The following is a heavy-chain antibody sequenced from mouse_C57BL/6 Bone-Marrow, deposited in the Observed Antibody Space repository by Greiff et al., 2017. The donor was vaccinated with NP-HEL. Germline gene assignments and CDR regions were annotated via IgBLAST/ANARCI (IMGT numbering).Heavy chain of an antibody. CDR3: ARKIITTVVANWYFDV. D-gene: IGHD1-1*01. CDR1: GYSITSGYY. J-gene: IGHJ1*03. V-gene: IGHV3-6*01. Sequence: EVKLMESGPGLVKPSQSLSLTCSVTGYSITSGYYWNWIRQFPGNKLEWMGYISYDGSNNYNPSLKNRISITRDTSKNQFFLKLNSVTTEDTATYYCARKIITTVVANWYFDVWGTGTTVTVSS. CDR2: ISYDGSN.